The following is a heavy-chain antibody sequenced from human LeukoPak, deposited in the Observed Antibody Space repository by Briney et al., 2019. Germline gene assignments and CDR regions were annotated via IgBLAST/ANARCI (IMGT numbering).Heavy chain of an antibody. D-gene: IGHD2-2*01. J-gene: IGHJ4*02. V-gene: IGHV1-8*01. CDR2: MNPNSGNT. CDR3: ARGWVPAAMRTGRTKYYFDY. Sequence: ASVKVSCKASGYTFTSYDINWVRQATGQGLEWMGWMNPNSGNTGYAQKFQGRVTMTRDTSISTAYMELSSLRSEDTAVYYCARGWVPAAMRTGRTKYYFDYWGQGTLVTVSS. CDR1: GYTFTSYD.